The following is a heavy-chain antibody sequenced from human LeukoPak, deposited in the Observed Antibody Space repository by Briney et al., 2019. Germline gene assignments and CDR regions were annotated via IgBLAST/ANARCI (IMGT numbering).Heavy chain of an antibody. J-gene: IGHJ4*02. V-gene: IGHV4-4*07. CDR3: ARHYVWGGYRYWDN. Sequence: SETLSLTCSVSGGSISSYYWSWIRQPAGKGLEWIGRIYSSGTITYNPSLQSRVTMSVDTSKNEFSLKMSSVTAADTAIYYFARHYVWGGYRYWDNWGQGTLVTVSS. CDR1: GGSISSYY. CDR2: IYSSGTI. D-gene: IGHD3-16*02.